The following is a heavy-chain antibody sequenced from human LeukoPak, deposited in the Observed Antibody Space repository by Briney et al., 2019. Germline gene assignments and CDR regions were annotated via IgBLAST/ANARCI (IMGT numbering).Heavy chain of an antibody. CDR2: IYYSGRT. CDR1: GGSISSSSYY. Sequence: PSETLSLTCTVSGGSISSSSYYWGWIRQPPGKGLEWIVSIYYSGRTYYNPSLKSLVTISVDTSKNQFSLKLSSVTAADTAVYYCARLWQNWFDPWGQGTLVTVSS. CDR3: ARLWQNWFDP. J-gene: IGHJ5*02. V-gene: IGHV4-39*01.